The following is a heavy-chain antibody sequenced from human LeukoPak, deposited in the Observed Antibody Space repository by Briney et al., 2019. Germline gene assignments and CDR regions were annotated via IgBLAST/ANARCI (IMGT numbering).Heavy chain of an antibody. Sequence: GGSLRLSCAASGFTFSSYRMTWVRQAPGKGLEWVSYISSSSSTIYYADSVKGRFTISRDNAKNSLYLQMNSLRAEDTAVYYCARDPPRRYYDSSGYHPPSAFDIWGQGTMVTVSS. J-gene: IGHJ3*02. D-gene: IGHD3-22*01. V-gene: IGHV3-48*01. CDR2: ISSSSSTI. CDR1: GFTFSSYR. CDR3: ARDPPRRYYDSSGYHPPSAFDI.